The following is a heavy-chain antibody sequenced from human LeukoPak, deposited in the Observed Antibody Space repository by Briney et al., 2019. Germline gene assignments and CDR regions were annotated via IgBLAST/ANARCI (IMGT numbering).Heavy chain of an antibody. Sequence: SETLSLTCTVSGGSISSSSYSWGWIRQPPGEGLEWIGSIYYSGSTYYNPSLKSRVTISVDTSKNQFSLKLTSVTAADTAVYYCAIRIAVAGTDYYYYGMDVWGQGTTVTVSS. V-gene: IGHV4-39*01. CDR3: AIRIAVAGTDYYYYGMDV. J-gene: IGHJ6*02. CDR1: GGSISSSSYS. D-gene: IGHD6-19*01. CDR2: IYYSGST.